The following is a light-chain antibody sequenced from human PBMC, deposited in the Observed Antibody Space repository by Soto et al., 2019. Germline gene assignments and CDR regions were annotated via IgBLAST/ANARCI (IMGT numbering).Light chain of an antibody. CDR3: QQRSNWPHT. CDR1: QSVNSY. Sequence: EIVLTQSPATLSLSPGERATLSCRASQSVNSYLGWYRQKPGQAPRLLIYGASSRATGIPDRFSGSGSGTDFTLTITSLEPEDSAVYYCQQRSNWPHTFGPGTKVDI. V-gene: IGKV3-11*01. J-gene: IGKJ3*01. CDR2: GAS.